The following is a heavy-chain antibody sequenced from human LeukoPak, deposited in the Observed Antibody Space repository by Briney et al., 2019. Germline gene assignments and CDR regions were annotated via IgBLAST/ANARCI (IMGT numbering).Heavy chain of an antibody. D-gene: IGHD4-17*01. CDR1: GFTFGTSA. CDR3: AATLTVTTGSAYFGMDV. V-gene: IGHV1-58*01. CDR2: IVVGSVNT. Sequence: SVKVSCKASGFTFGTSAVQWVRQARGQRLKWIGWIVVGSVNTNYAQKFQERVTITRDMSTSTAYMELNSLRSEDTAVYYCAATLTVTTGSAYFGMDVWGQGTTVTVSS. J-gene: IGHJ6*02.